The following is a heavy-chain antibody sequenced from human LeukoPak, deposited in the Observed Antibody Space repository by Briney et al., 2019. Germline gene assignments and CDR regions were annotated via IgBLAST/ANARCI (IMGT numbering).Heavy chain of an antibody. CDR3: ARRGYCTSITCYHLD. D-gene: IGHD2-2*01. CDR2: IYPGDSDT. V-gene: IGHV5-51*01. CDR1: GYSFTSYW. J-gene: IGHJ4*02. Sequence: GESLKISCKGSGYSFTSYWIGWVRQMPGKGLEWVGIIYPGDSDTRYSPSFQGQVTISADKSISTAYLQWSGLKASDTAMYYCARRGYCTSITCYHLDWGPGTLVTVSS.